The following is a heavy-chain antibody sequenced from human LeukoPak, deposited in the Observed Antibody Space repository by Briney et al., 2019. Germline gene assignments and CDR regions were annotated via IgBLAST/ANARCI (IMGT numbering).Heavy chain of an antibody. CDR3: ARARTPYYDILTGYRGSWFDP. V-gene: IGHV6-1*01. CDR2: TYYRSKWYN. J-gene: IGHJ5*02. CDR1: GDSVSSNSAA. Sequence: SQTLSLTCAISGDSVSSNSAAWNWIRQSPSRGLEWLGRTYYRSKWYNDYAVSVKSRITINPDTSKNQFSLQLSSVTAADTAAYYCARARTPYYDILTGYRGSWFDPWGQGTLVTVSS. D-gene: IGHD3-9*01.